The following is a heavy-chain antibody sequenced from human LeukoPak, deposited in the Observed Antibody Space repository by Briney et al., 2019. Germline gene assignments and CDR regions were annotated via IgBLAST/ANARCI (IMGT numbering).Heavy chain of an antibody. D-gene: IGHD1-26*01. Sequence: ASVKVSCKASRYTFTSYFMHWVRQAAGQGLEWMGVINPSSGSTTYSQKFQGRVTMTRDTSTSTVYMDLSSLRSEDTAVYYCARAVGPRGGNWFDPWGQGTLVTVFS. J-gene: IGHJ5*02. V-gene: IGHV1-46*01. CDR3: ARAVGPRGGNWFDP. CDR2: INPSSGST. CDR1: RYTFTSYF.